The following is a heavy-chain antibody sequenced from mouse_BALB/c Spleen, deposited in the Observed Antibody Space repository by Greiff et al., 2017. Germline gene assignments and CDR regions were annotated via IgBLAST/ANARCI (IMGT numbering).Heavy chain of an antibody. CDR1: GFTFSSYG. Sequence: EVKLMESGGDLVKPGGSLKLSCAASGFTFSSYGMSWVRQTPDKRLEWVATISSGGSYTYYPDSVKGRFTISRDNAKNTLYLQMSSLKSEDTAMYYCARTPSSGYVLDYWGQGTSATVSS. V-gene: IGHV5-6*01. D-gene: IGHD3-1*01. J-gene: IGHJ4*01. CDR2: ISSGGSYT. CDR3: ARTPSSGYVLDY.